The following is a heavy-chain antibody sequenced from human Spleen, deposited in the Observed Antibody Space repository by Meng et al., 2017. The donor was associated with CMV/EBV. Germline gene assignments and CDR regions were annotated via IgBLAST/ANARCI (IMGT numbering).Heavy chain of an antibody. Sequence: GGSLRLSCAASGFTFDDYGMSWVRQAPGKGLEWVSGINWNGGSTGYTDSVKGRFTISRDNAKNSLYLQMNSLRAEDTALYYCAKALGVTHALALWGQGTMVTVSS. CDR1: GFTFDDYG. V-gene: IGHV3-20*04. D-gene: IGHD2-15*01. CDR2: INWNGGST. CDR3: AKALGVTHALAL. J-gene: IGHJ3*01.